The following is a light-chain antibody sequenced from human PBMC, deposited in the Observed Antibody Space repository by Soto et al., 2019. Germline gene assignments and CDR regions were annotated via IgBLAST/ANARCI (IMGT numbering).Light chain of an antibody. V-gene: IGLV2-14*01. CDR3: SSYTSSSTEV. CDR1: SSDVGGYNY. CDR2: DVS. Sequence: QSALTQPASVSGSPGQWITISCTGTSSDVGGYNYVSWYQQHPGKAPKLMIYDVSNRPSGVSNRFSGSKSGNTASLTISGLQAEDEADYYCSSYTSSSTEVFGTGTKVTVL. J-gene: IGLJ1*01.